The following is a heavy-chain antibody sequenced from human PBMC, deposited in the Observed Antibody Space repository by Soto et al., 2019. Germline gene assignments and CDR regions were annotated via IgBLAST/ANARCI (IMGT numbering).Heavy chain of an antibody. CDR2: INSDGSST. CDR1: GFTFSSYW. D-gene: IGHD2-2*01. Sequence: HPGGSLRLSCAASGFTFSSYWMHWVRQAPGKGLVWVSRINSDGSSTSYADSVKGRFTISRDNAKNTLYLQMNSLRAEDTAVYYCAREDGYCSSTSCYDWFDPWGQGTLVTVSS. V-gene: IGHV3-74*01. CDR3: AREDGYCSSTSCYDWFDP. J-gene: IGHJ5*02.